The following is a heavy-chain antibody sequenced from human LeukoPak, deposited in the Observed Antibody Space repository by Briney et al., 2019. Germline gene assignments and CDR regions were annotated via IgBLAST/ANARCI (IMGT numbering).Heavy chain of an antibody. Sequence: PGGSLRLSCAASGFTFSSYAMSWVRQAPGKGLEWVSAISGSGGSTYYADSVKGRFTISRDNSKNTLYLQMNSLRAEDAAVYYCAKTIGYCSGGSRYSEDYFDYWGRGTLVAVSS. V-gene: IGHV3-23*01. J-gene: IGHJ4*02. CDR2: ISGSGGST. CDR3: AKTIGYCSGGSRYSEDYFDY. CDR1: GFTFSSYA. D-gene: IGHD2-15*01.